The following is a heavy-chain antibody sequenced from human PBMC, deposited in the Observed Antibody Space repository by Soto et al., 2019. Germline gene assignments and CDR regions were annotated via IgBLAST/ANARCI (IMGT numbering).Heavy chain of an antibody. CDR2: INAGNGNT. CDR1: GYTFTSYA. D-gene: IGHD6-13*01. CDR3: ARGGRMAAAAYYYYMDV. J-gene: IGHJ6*03. Sequence: QVQLVQSGAEVKKPGASVKVSCKASGYTFTSYAMHWVRQAPGQRLEWMGWINAGNGNTKYSQKFQGRVTITRDTSASTVYMELSSLRSEDTAVYYCARGGRMAAAAYYYYMDVWGKGTTVTVSS. V-gene: IGHV1-3*01.